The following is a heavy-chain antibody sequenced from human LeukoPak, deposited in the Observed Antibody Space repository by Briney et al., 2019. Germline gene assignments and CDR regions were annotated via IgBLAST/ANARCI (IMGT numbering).Heavy chain of an antibody. Sequence: PGGSLRLSCAASGFTFSSYAMSWVRQAPGKGLEWVSAISGSGSTIYYADSVKGRFTISRDNAKNSLYLQMNSLRAEDTAVYYCARDLRNSYYDSPHAFDIWGQGTMVTVSS. J-gene: IGHJ3*02. D-gene: IGHD3-22*01. V-gene: IGHV3-23*01. CDR2: ISGSGSTI. CDR1: GFTFSSYA. CDR3: ARDLRNSYYDSPHAFDI.